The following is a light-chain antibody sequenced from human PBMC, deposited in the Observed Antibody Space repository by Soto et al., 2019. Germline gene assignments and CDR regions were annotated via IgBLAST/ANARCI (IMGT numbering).Light chain of an antibody. CDR1: QSIGSW. J-gene: IGKJ1*01. CDR2: KAS. V-gene: IGKV1-5*03. Sequence: DIQMTQSPSTLSASVGDRVILTCRASQSIGSWLACYQQKAGKGPKLLIYKASSLKSGVPSRFSGSGSGTEFTLTISSLQPDDFAAYYCQQYNNDSPWTFGQGTKVEVK. CDR3: QQYNNDSPWT.